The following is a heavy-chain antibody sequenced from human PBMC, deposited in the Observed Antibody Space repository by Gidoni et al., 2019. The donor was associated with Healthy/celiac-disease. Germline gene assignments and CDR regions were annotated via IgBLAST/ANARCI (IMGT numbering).Heavy chain of an antibody. CDR1: GGSISSSSYY. J-gene: IGHJ3*02. CDR2: IYYSGST. CDR3: ARDLLESDAFDI. Sequence: QLHLQESGPGLVKPSETLSLTCTVSGGSISSSSYYWGWIRQPPGKGLEWIGSIYYSGSTYYNPSLKSRVTISVDTSKNQFSLKLSSVTAADTAVYYCARDLLESDAFDIWGQGTMVTVSS. V-gene: IGHV4-39*07. D-gene: IGHD1-1*01.